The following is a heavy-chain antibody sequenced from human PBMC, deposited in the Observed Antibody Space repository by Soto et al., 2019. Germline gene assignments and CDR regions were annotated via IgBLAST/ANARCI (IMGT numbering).Heavy chain of an antibody. CDR3: ARPSGWYSGGAFDI. J-gene: IGHJ3*02. CDR1: GYTFTTYG. V-gene: IGHV1-18*01. Sequence: ASVKVSCKTSGYTFTTYGISRVRQAPGQGLEWMGWITTDKGKTTYAQKFQGRVTMTRDTSTSTVYMDLSSLRSEDTAVYYCARPSGWYSGGAFDIWGQGTMVTVS. D-gene: IGHD6-19*01. CDR2: ITTDKGKT.